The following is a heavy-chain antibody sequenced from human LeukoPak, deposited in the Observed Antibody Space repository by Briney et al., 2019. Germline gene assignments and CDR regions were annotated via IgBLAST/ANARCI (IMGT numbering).Heavy chain of an antibody. Sequence: GGSLRLSCAASGFTFRRNSMHWVRQAPGKGLVWVSRINSDGSTTSYADSVKGRFTISRDNAKNTLYLQMNSLRGEDTAVYYCARDGGYCSGGSCNNRLDPWGQGTLVTVSS. J-gene: IGHJ5*02. V-gene: IGHV3-74*01. CDR3: ARDGGYCSGGSCNNRLDP. CDR1: GFTFRRNS. CDR2: INSDGSTT. D-gene: IGHD2-15*01.